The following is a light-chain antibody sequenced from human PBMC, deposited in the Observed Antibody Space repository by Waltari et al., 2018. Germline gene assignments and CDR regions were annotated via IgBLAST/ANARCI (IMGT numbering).Light chain of an antibody. CDR1: VLAKKY. Sequence: SYELTQPSSVSVSPGQPARITCSGDVLAKKYARWLQHKPGQAPVLVIYLDNERPSGIPVRFSGSSSGTTVTLTISGAQVEDEADYYCYSATDNSLIFGGGTKLTVL. CDR2: LDN. CDR3: YSATDNSLI. V-gene: IGLV3-27*01. J-gene: IGLJ2*01.